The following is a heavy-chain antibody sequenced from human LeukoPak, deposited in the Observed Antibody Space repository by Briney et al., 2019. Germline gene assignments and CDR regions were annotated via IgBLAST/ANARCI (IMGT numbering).Heavy chain of an antibody. CDR2: ITRDGVST. Sequence: GGSLRLSCAASGFIFDDYTLHWVRQAPGRGLEWVSLITRDGVSTIYADSVKGRFTISRDNAKNSLYLQMNSLRAEDTAVYYCARTLYSNYELPWYWDYWGQGTLVTVSS. CDR1: GFIFDDYT. D-gene: IGHD4-11*01. J-gene: IGHJ4*02. CDR3: ARTLYSNYELPWYWDY. V-gene: IGHV3-43*01.